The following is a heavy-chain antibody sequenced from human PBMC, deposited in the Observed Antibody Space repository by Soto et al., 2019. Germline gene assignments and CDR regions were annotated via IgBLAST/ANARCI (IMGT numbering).Heavy chain of an antibody. D-gene: IGHD1-1*01. V-gene: IGHV3-15*01. CDR2: IKSKKDGGAR. Sequence: EVQVVESGGDLVEPGGSLRLSCETSGFMFSSAWMSWVRQAPGKGLEWVARIKSKKDGGARDYAAPVNGRFSISRDDSKSTVYLQMNSQRAEDTALYYCVEGWNDFWGQGTLVTVSS. CDR3: VEGWNDF. CDR1: GFMFSSAW. J-gene: IGHJ4*02.